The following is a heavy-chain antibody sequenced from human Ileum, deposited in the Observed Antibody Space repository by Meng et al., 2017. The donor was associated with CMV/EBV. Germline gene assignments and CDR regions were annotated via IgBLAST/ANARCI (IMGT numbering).Heavy chain of an antibody. V-gene: IGHV3-53*01. D-gene: IGHD2-8*01. J-gene: IGHJ4*02. Sequence: QLFESGGGCFPPGGSLRLSCGASGLTLHWIYMGWVRQGPGKGLECIAHIHIGDATFYTDSVKGRFTISRDDSKNTLNLQMDSLRADDTAVYYCARGGAHDGYFDAWGQGTLVTVSS. CDR1: GLTLHWIY. CDR2: IHIGDAT. CDR3: ARGGAHDGYFDA.